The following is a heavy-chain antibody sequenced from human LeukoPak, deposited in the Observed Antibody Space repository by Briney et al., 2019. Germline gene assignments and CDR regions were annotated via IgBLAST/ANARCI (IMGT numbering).Heavy chain of an antibody. CDR3: ASIPSGSFYHDAFDI. Sequence: PGGSLRLSCAASGFTFSSYWMHWVRQAPGKGLEWVAVISYDGSNKYYADSVKGRFTISRDNSKNTLYLQMNSLRAEDTAVYYCASIPSGSFYHDAFDIWGQGTMVTVSS. J-gene: IGHJ3*02. V-gene: IGHV3-30-3*01. CDR1: GFTFSSYW. D-gene: IGHD1-26*01. CDR2: ISYDGSNK.